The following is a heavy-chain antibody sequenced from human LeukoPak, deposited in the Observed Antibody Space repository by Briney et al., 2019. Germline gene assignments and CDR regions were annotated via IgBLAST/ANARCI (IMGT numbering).Heavy chain of an antibody. V-gene: IGHV5-51*01. D-gene: IGHD3-10*01. CDR2: IYPDDSDT. J-gene: IGHJ3*02. CDR1: GYSFSTYW. CDR3: VRHWNYYGSENGGDAFDI. Sequence: GESLKISCKGSGYSFSTYWIAWVRQMPGRGLEWMGIIYPDDSDTRHSPSFQGQVTISADKSISTAYLQWSSLKASDTAMYYCVRHWNYYGSENGGDAFDIWGQGTMVTVSS.